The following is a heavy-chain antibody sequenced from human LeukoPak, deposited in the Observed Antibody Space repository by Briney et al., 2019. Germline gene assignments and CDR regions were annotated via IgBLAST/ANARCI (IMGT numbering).Heavy chain of an antibody. D-gene: IGHD2-15*01. Sequence: ASVTVSCKPSGYTFTSYGISWVRQAPGQGLEWMGWISAYNGNTNYAQKLQGRVTMTTDTSMSTAYMELRSLRSDDTAVYYCARTIIVDRRLDYWGQGTLVTVSS. CDR3: ARTIIVDRRLDY. V-gene: IGHV1-18*01. CDR2: ISAYNGNT. J-gene: IGHJ4*02. CDR1: GYTFTSYG.